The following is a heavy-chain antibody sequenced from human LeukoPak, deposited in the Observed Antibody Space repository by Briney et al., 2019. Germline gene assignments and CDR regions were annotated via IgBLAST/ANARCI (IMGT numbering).Heavy chain of an antibody. J-gene: IGHJ6*03. CDR1: GFTFSSYA. CDR2: ISGSGGST. CDR3: AKDRKVGATDPRYYYMDV. V-gene: IGHV3-23*01. D-gene: IGHD1-26*01. Sequence: GGSLRLSCAASGFTFSSYAMSWVRQAPGKGLEWVSAISGSGGSTYYADSVKGRFTISRDNSKNTLYLQMNSLRAEDTAVYYCAKDRKVGATDPRYYYMDVWGKGTTVTVSS.